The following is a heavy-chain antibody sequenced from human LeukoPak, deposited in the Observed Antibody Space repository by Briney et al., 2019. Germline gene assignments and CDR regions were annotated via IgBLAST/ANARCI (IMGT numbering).Heavy chain of an antibody. CDR3: AMRIAAAGMPLGY. V-gene: IGHV4-59*01. D-gene: IGHD6-13*01. CDR1: GGSISSFY. Sequence: SETLSLTCTVSGGSISSFYWSWLRQPPGKGLEWIGYIYYTGSTNYNPSLKSRVTISVDTSKNQFSLKLSSVTAADTAVYYCAMRIAAAGMPLGYWGQGTLVTVSS. J-gene: IGHJ4*02. CDR2: IYYTGST.